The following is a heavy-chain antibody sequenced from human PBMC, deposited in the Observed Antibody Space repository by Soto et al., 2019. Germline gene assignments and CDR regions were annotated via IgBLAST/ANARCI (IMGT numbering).Heavy chain of an antibody. J-gene: IGHJ6*02. V-gene: IGHV1-69*01. D-gene: IGHD3-22*01. CDR3: AGGRILVVGRRAYYGMDV. CDR1: GGTPSNSA. Sequence: QVHLLLQSGAEVKKPGSSVKVSCKASGGTPSNSAISWVRQAPGQGLEWMGGIIPVFGLVKYAQNFQGRVTITADESTNTAYMELSSLRHEDTAVYYCAGGRILVVGRRAYYGMDVWGQGTTVTVSS. CDR2: IIPVFGLV.